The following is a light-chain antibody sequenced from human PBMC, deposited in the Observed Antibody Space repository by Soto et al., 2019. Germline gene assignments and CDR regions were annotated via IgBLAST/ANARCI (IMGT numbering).Light chain of an antibody. J-gene: IGKJ2*01. CDR2: GAS. V-gene: IGKV3-15*01. CDR1: QSVSSD. Sequence: EIVMTQSPATLSVSPGERATLSCRASQSVSSDLAWYQQKPGQAPRLLIYGASTRATGIPARFSGSGSRTEFTLTISSLQSADFAVYYCQHYHSWPPYTFGQGTKVEIK. CDR3: QHYHSWPPYT.